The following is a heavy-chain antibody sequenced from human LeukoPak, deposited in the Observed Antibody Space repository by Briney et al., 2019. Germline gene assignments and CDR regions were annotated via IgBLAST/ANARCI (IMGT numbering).Heavy chain of an antibody. V-gene: IGHV3-48*01. CDR2: IGHTSSAI. CDR3: ASSSRNIIDY. CDR1: GFTFSTYS. Sequence: GGSLRLSCVASGFTFSTYSMNWVRQLPGKGLEWLAYIGHTSSAIFYADSMKGRFTISRDNAKNSLYLQMNSLRAEDTAVYYCASSSRNIIDYWGQGTLVTVSS. D-gene: IGHD2/OR15-2a*01. J-gene: IGHJ4*02.